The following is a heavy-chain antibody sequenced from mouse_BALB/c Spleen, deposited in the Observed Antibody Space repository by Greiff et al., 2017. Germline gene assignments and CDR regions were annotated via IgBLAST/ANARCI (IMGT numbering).Heavy chain of an antibody. V-gene: IGHV5-15*02. CDR1: GFTFSDYG. D-gene: IGHD1-2*01. J-gene: IGHJ4*01. CDR2: ISNLAYSI. Sequence: DVKLVESGGGLVQPGGSRKLSCAASGFTFSDYGMAWVRQAPGKGPEWVAFISNLAYSIYYADTVTGRFTISRENAKNTLYLEMSSLRSEDTAMYYCARGNYGYDYYAMDYWGQGTSVTVSS. CDR3: ARGNYGYDYYAMDY.